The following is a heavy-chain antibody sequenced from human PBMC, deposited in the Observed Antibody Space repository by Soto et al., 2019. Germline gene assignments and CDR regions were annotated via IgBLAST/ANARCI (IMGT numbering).Heavy chain of an antibody. J-gene: IGHJ4*02. D-gene: IGHD2-15*01. Sequence: GESQKISCKRSGYSFSTYWIGYWSDWVRHVPGKGLEWMWSIYPGDSDARYSPSFQGQVTMSVDKSISTAYLQWSSLKASDTAMYFCARSPTLPLLNPGYSDSWGQGTLVTVAS. CDR2: IYPGDSDA. CDR1: GYSFSTYW. CDR3: ARSPTLPLLNPGYSDS. V-gene: IGHV5-51*01.